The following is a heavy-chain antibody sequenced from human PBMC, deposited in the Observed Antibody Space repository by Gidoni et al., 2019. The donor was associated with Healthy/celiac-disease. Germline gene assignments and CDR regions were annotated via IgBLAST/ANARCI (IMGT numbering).Heavy chain of an antibody. CDR3: ASLIAAAEFDY. D-gene: IGHD6-13*01. Sequence: QVQLVQSGAEVKKPGSSVKDSCKAPGGTFSSYAISWVRQAPGQGLEWMGGIIPIFGTANYAQKFQGRVTITADDSTSTAYMELSSLRSEDTAVYYCASLIAAAEFDYWGQGTLVTVSS. J-gene: IGHJ4*02. CDR2: IIPIFGTA. CDR1: GGTFSSYA. V-gene: IGHV1-69*01.